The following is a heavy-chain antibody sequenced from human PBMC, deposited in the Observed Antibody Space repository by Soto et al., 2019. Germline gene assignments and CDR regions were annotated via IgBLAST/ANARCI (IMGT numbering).Heavy chain of an antibody. D-gene: IGHD3-22*01. J-gene: IGHJ4*02. CDR3: ARDPRPYYYDSSGYYNDY. Sequence: AGSLRLSCAASGFTFSSYGMHWVRQAPGKGLEWVAVIWYDGSNKYYADSVKGRFTISRDNSKNTLYLQMNSLRAEDTAVYYCARDPRPYYYDSSGYYNDYWGQGTLVSVSS. CDR1: GFTFSSYG. CDR2: IWYDGSNK. V-gene: IGHV3-33*01.